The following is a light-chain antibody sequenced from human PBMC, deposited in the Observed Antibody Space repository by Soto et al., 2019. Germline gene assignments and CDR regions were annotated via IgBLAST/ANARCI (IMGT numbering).Light chain of an antibody. CDR1: QDIRTN. J-gene: IGKJ4*01. Sequence: EIVMTQSPATLSVSPGERGNLSCRASQDIRTNLAWYQQRPGQAPRLLIYHSSITATGIPARFSGSGSGTEFTLTISSLQSEDSAVYYCQQYKNWLALTFGGGTKVDIK. V-gene: IGKV3-15*01. CDR2: HSS. CDR3: QQYKNWLALT.